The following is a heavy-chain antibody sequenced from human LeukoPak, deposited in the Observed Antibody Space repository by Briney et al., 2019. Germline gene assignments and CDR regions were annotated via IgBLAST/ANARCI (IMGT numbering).Heavy chain of an antibody. V-gene: IGHV3-64*01. Sequence: GGSLRLSCAASGFTFNTYAMHWVRQAPGKGLEFVSAISSNGGHTYYANSVKGRFTISRDDSKNTLYLQMGSLRAEDMAVYYCARGWLHDYSNYNDYWGQGTLVTVSS. J-gene: IGHJ4*02. D-gene: IGHD4-11*01. CDR3: ARGWLHDYSNYNDY. CDR1: GFTFNTYA. CDR2: ISSNGGHT.